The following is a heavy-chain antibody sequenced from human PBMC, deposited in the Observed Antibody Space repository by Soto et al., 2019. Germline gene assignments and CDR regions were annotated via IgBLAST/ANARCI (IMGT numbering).Heavy chain of an antibody. D-gene: IGHD6-19*01. CDR3: ASRYTFAYTSLGPEWYYYGMEV. CDR1: GGTFSSYA. CDR2: IIPIFGTA. Sequence: QVQLVQSGAEVKKPGSSVKVSCKASGGTFSSYAISWVRQAPGQGLEWMGGIIPIFGTANYAQKFQGRVTISADKSTSTAFMGLSRLRSGDPAVFYCASRYTFAYTSLGPEWYYYGMEVWGQGTTVTVSS. J-gene: IGHJ6*02. V-gene: IGHV1-69*06.